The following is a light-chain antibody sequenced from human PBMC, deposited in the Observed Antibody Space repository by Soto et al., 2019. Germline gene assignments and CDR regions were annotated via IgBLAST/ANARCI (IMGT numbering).Light chain of an antibody. CDR2: DVS. CDR3: CSYSGSYTWV. Sequence: QSALTQPRSVSGSPGQSVTISCTGTSSDDGGYNYVSWYQQHPGKAPKLMIYDVSKWPSGVPDRVSGSKSGNTASLTISGLQAEDEADYYCCSYSGSYTWVFGGGTKLTVL. V-gene: IGLV2-11*01. CDR1: SSDDGGYNY. J-gene: IGLJ3*02.